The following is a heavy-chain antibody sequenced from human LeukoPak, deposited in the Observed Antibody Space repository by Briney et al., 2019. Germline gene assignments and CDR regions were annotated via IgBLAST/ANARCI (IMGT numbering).Heavy chain of an antibody. J-gene: IGHJ6*02. CDR1: GLTFSSYS. V-gene: IGHV3-21*01. CDR2: FSGSSAYI. D-gene: IGHD3-9*01. CDR3: ARVDDILTGYYRFYYDYYGMDV. Sequence: GRSLRLSCTASGLTFSSYSLNCVRQAPGAGLEWGSSFSGSSAYISYADSVKGRFAISRDNAKNSVYLEMNSLRAEDTAVYYCARVDDILTGYYRFYYDYYGMDVWGQGTTVTVSS.